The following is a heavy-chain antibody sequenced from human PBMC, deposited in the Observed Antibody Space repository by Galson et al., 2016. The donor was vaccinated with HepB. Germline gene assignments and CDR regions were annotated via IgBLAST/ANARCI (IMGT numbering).Heavy chain of an antibody. J-gene: IGHJ4*02. V-gene: IGHV3-33*01. D-gene: IGHD6-13*01. CDR2: IWYDGSNK. CDR3: ARGYSSSWYLYYFDF. Sequence: SLRLSCAASGLTFSNYGMHWVRQAPGKGLEWVAVIWYDGSNKYYADSVKGRFTISRDNSKNTLYLQMNSLRAEDTAVYYCARGYSSSWYLYYFDFWGQGRLVTVSS. CDR1: GLTFSNYG.